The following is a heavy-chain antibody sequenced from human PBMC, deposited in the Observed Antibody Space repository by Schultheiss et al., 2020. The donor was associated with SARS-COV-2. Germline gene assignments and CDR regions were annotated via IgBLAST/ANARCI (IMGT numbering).Heavy chain of an antibody. CDR3: ARGYYGDYSSSWFDP. Sequence: GGSLRLSCAASGFTFSDYFMSWIRKAPGRGLEWLSYISSTSSAIYSADSVKDRFTISRDNANNLLYLQMNSLRVEDTAVYYCARGYYGDYSSSWFDPWGQGTLVTVSS. D-gene: IGHD4-17*01. J-gene: IGHJ5*02. CDR2: ISSTSSAI. CDR1: GFTFSDYF. V-gene: IGHV3-11*04.